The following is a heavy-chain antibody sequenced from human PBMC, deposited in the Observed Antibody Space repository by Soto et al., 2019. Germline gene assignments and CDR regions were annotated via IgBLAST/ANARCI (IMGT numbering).Heavy chain of an antibody. J-gene: IGHJ4*02. CDR3: ARGGRGGFDY. V-gene: IGHV3-74*01. CDR1: GFTFTTYW. CDR2: ISGDGSST. Sequence: GGSLRLSCAASGFTFTTYWMHWVRQAPGKGLVWVSRISGDGSSTDYADPVKGRFTLSRDNARNTLFLQMSSLRAEDTAVYYCARGGRGGFDYWGQGVLVTVSS. D-gene: IGHD3-16*01.